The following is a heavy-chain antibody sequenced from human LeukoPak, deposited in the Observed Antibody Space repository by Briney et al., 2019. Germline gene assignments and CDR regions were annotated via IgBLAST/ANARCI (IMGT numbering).Heavy chain of an antibody. V-gene: IGHV3-30*18. J-gene: IGHJ4*02. Sequence: PGGSLRLSCAASGFTFSSYGMHWVRQAPGKGLEWVAVISYDGSNKYYADSVKGRFTISRDNSKNTLYLQMNSLRAEDTAAYYCAKGLHYYDSSGELFDYWGQGTLVTVSS. D-gene: IGHD3-22*01. CDR3: AKGLHYYDSSGELFDY. CDR1: GFTFSSYG. CDR2: ISYDGSNK.